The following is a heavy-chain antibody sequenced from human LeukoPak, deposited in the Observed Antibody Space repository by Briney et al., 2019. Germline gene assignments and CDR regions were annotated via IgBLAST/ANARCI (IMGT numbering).Heavy chain of an antibody. Sequence: GGSLTLSCAGAGFTFTTYSMNWVRQAPGKGLEWVSSISSSGSYRYYADSVKGRFTISRDNTKKSLYLQMNSLRAEDTAVYYCAKCSGGSYYHSDDYWGQGTLVTVSS. CDR3: AKCSGGSYYHSDDY. CDR2: ISSSGSYR. V-gene: IGHV3-21*01. D-gene: IGHD2-15*01. J-gene: IGHJ4*02. CDR1: GFTFTTYS.